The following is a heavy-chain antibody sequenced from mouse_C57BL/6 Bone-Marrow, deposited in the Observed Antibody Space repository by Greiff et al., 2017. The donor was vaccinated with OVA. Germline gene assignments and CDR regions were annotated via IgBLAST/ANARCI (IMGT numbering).Heavy chain of an antibody. CDR1: GYTFTSYG. D-gene: IGHD2-5*01. J-gene: IGHJ3*01. Sequence: VKLQESGAELARPGASVKLSCKASGYTFTSYGISWVKQRTGQGLEWIGEIYPRSGNTYYNEKFKGKATLTADKSSSTAYMELRSLTSEDSAVYFCARGSYYSNYVAYWGQGTLVTVSA. V-gene: IGHV1-81*01. CDR3: ARGSYYSNYVAY. CDR2: IYPRSGNT.